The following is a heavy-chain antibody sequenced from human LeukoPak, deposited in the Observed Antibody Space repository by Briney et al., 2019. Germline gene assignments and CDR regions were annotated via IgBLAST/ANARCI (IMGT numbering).Heavy chain of an antibody. D-gene: IGHD2-15*01. CDR1: GYSINNAHY. Sequence: SETLSLTCAASGYSINNAHYWAWIRQPPGKGLEWIGNKSGIASYNPSLKSRVTISLDTSKNHFSLNLRSVTAADTAVYFCARASVEHSIVAGDYFDYWGQGTLVTVSS. CDR3: ARASVEHSIVAGDYFDY. CDR2: KSGIA. V-gene: IGHV4-38-2*01. J-gene: IGHJ4*02.